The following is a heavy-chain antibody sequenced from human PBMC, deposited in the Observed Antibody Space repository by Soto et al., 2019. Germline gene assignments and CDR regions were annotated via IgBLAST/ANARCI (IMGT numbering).Heavy chain of an antibody. CDR2: IFYTGTT. V-gene: IGHV4-39*01. D-gene: IGHD2-21*01. CDR3: ARLVVVAPVANV. Sequence: SETLSLTCSVSGGSVSYNSYYWGWIRQPPGKGLEWVGGIFYTGTTYYNPSLKDRLSISVDTSKNSFSLNLTSVTAADTAVYFCARLVVVAPVANVWGQGALVTVPQ. J-gene: IGHJ4*02. CDR1: GGSVSYNSYY.